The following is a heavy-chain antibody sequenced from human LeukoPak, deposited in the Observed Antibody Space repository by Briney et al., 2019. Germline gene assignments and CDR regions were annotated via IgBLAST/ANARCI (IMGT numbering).Heavy chain of an antibody. J-gene: IGHJ4*02. CDR1: GFTFSSYA. Sequence: PGGSLRLSCAASGFTFSSYAMSWVRQXPXTXLEGVSAISDSGRSTYYADSVKGRFTISRDNSRNTLYLQMNSLRAEDTAVYYCAKRGMTTIKEGFDYWGQGTLVTVSP. V-gene: IGHV3-23*01. CDR2: ISDSGRST. CDR3: AKRGMTTIKEGFDY. D-gene: IGHD5-24*01.